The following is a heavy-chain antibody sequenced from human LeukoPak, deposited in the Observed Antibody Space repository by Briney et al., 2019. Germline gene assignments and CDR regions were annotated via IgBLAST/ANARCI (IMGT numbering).Heavy chain of an antibody. CDR2: ISSSGSTI. Sequence: GGSLRLSCAASGFTFSSYEMNWVRQAPGKGLEWVSYISSSGSTIYYADSVKGRFTISRDNAKNSLYLQMNSLRAEDTAVYYCARVESSSWYVPDYWGQGTLVTVSS. CDR3: ARVESSSWYVPDY. D-gene: IGHD6-13*01. CDR1: GFTFSSYE. V-gene: IGHV3-48*03. J-gene: IGHJ4*02.